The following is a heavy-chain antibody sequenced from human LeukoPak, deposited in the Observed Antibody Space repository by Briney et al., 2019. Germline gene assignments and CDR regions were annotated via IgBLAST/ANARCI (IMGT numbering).Heavy chain of an antibody. CDR1: GFTFSNYA. Sequence: GGSLRLSCAASGFTFSNYAMTWVRQAPGKGLEWVSAISGSGDTTYYADSVKGRFTISRDNSKNTLYLQMNSLRAEDTAVYYCAKGSESSSPVSGGYWGQGTLVTVSS. J-gene: IGHJ4*02. CDR3: AKGSESSSPVSGGY. D-gene: IGHD6-13*01. CDR2: ISGSGDTT. V-gene: IGHV3-23*01.